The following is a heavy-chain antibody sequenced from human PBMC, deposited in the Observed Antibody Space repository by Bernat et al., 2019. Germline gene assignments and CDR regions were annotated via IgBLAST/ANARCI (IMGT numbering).Heavy chain of an antibody. CDR2: IRIKANNYAT. CDR3: SRQEYCKSGSCPAIDH. D-gene: IGHD1-26*01. V-gene: IGHV3-73*01. CDR1: GFSFSAST. Sequence: EVQLVESGGGLVQPGGSLKLSCAVSGFSFSASTMHWVRQSSGRGLEWIGRIRIKANNYATAYAASVEGRFTISRDDSKNTAYLQMNSLKTEDTAVYYCSRQEYCKSGSCPAIDHWGQGTLVTVSS. J-gene: IGHJ4*02.